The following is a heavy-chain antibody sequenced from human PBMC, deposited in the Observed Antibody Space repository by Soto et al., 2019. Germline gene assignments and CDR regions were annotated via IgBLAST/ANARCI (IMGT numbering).Heavy chain of an antibody. V-gene: IGHV4-34*01. CDR1: GGSFSGYY. J-gene: IGHJ6*02. CDR3: ARGRIAVAGRLGTYYYGMDV. CDR2: INHSGST. D-gene: IGHD6-19*01. Sequence: QVQLQQWGAGLLKPSETLSLTCAVYGGSFSGYYWSWIRQPPGKGLEWIGEINHSGSTNYNPSLKGRVTISVDTSKNQFSLKLSSVTAADTAVYYCARGRIAVAGRLGTYYYGMDVWGQGTTVTVSS.